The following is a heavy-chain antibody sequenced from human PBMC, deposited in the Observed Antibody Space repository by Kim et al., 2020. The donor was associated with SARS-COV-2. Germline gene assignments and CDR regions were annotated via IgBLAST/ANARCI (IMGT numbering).Heavy chain of an antibody. J-gene: IGHJ4*02. Sequence: PTYAQGFTGRFVFSLDTSVSTAYLQISSLKAEDTAVYYCARVGVRGAYTYWGQGTLVTVSS. CDR2: P. D-gene: IGHD3-10*01. V-gene: IGHV7-4-1*02. CDR3: ARVGVRGAYTY.